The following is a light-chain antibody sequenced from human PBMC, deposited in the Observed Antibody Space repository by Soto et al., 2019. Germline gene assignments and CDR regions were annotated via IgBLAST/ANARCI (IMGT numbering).Light chain of an antibody. V-gene: IGKV1-12*01. Sequence: DIQMTQSPSSVSASVGDRVTITCRASQGISSWLAWHQQKPGKAPKLLIYSASSLQSGVPSRISGSGSGTEFTLTISSLQSEDFAVYYCQQYNSWPLTFGGGTKVDIK. CDR3: QQYNSWPLT. CDR1: QGISSW. J-gene: IGKJ4*01. CDR2: SAS.